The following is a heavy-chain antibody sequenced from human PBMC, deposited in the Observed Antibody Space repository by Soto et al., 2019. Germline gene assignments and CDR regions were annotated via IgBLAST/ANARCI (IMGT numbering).Heavy chain of an antibody. CDR2: LNPKSGNT. V-gene: IGHV1-8*01. Sequence: QVQLVQSGPEVKKPGASVKVSCKASGYTFTGYDFNWVRQAPGQGLEWMGWLNPKSGNTGSAQKFQGRVTMTRNSSINTAYMELSSLRSEDTAVYYCARVAGSPDYWGQGTLVAVSS. CDR1: GYTFTGYD. J-gene: IGHJ4*02. CDR3: ARVAGSPDY. D-gene: IGHD1-26*01.